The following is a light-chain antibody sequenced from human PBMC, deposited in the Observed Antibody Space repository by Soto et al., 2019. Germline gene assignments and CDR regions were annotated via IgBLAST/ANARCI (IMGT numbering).Light chain of an antibody. CDR3: QQRNSWPPTFT. CDR1: QSVSSN. Sequence: EIVMPQSPATLSVSPGERATLSCMASQSVSSNLAWYQQKPGQAPRLLIYGASIRATGIPARFSGSGSGTDFTLTISSLEPEDFAVYYCQQRNSWPPTFTFGQGTRLAIK. V-gene: IGKV3D-15*01. J-gene: IGKJ5*01. CDR2: GAS.